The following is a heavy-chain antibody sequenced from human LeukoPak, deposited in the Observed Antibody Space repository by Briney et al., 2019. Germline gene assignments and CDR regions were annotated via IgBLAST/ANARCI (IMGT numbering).Heavy chain of an antibody. D-gene: IGHD3-10*01. CDR2: INPNSGGT. J-gene: IGHJ4*02. CDR3: ARDARPLVIALVEDYFDY. CDR1: GYTFTGYY. Sequence: GASVKVSCKASGYTFTGYYMHWVRQAPGQGLEWMGWINPNSGGTNYAQKFQGRVTMTRDTSISTAYMELSRLRSDDTAVYYCARDARPLVIALVEDYFDYWGQGTLVTVSS. V-gene: IGHV1-2*02.